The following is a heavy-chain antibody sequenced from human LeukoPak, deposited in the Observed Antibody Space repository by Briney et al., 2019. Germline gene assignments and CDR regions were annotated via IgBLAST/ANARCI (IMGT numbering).Heavy chain of an antibody. CDR2: LRYDGSDK. V-gene: IGHV3-30*02. CDR3: AKDYSSTWASFDY. J-gene: IGHJ4*02. Sequence: GGSLRLSCAASGFIFSTSGMHWVRQAPGKGLEWVAFLRYDGSDKYYADSVKGRFTISRDNSKNTLYLQMNSLRAEDTAVYYCAKDYSSTWASFDYWGQGTLVTVSS. D-gene: IGHD6-13*01. CDR1: GFIFSTSG.